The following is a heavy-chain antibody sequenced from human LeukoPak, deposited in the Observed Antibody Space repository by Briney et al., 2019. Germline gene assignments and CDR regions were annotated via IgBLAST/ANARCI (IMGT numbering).Heavy chain of an antibody. CDR1: GFTFSSYA. CDR2: ISYDGSNK. J-gene: IGHJ4*02. D-gene: IGHD1-26*01. CDR3: ASQIVGAFDY. Sequence: PGRSLRLSCAASGFTFSSYAMHWVRQAPGKGLEWVAVISYDGSNKYYADSVKGRFTISRDNSKNTLYLQMSSLRAEDTAVYYCASQIVGAFDYWGQGTLVTVSS. V-gene: IGHV3-30*04.